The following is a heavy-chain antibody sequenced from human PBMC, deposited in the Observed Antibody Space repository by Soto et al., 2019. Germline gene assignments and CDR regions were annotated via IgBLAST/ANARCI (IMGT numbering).Heavy chain of an antibody. CDR2: IYYTGIT. CDR3: ASVLLTPSTHLVR. V-gene: IGHV4-31*06. Sequence: QVQLQESGPGLVKPSQTLSLTCTVSGGSISSGTYFWSWVRQRPGEGLEWIGNIYYTGITYYNLSLMVRVDISVDPSKTHFALTLTPLTAAVPGIFTGASVLLTPSTHLVRWVHGTLVSVSS. CDR1: GGSISSGTYF. J-gene: IGHJ5*02. D-gene: IGHD2-21*01.